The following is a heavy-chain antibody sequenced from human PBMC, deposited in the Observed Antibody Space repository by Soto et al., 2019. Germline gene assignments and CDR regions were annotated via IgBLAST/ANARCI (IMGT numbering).Heavy chain of an antibody. D-gene: IGHD3-3*01. Sequence: GGSLRLSCAASGFTFSSYAMSWVRQAPGKGLEWVSAISGSGGSTYYADSVKGRFTISRDNSKNTLYLQMNSLRAEDTAVYYCAKDQGGTIFGVVFNWFDPWGQGTLVPVSS. CDR3: AKDQGGTIFGVVFNWFDP. CDR2: ISGSGGST. J-gene: IGHJ5*02. V-gene: IGHV3-23*01. CDR1: GFTFSSYA.